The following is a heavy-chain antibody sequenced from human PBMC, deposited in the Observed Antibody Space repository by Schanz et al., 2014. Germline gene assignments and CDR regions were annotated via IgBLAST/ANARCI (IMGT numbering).Heavy chain of an antibody. CDR2: IKQHGTEK. CDR1: GFTFSSYW. V-gene: IGHV3-7*01. Sequence: VQLLESGGGVVQPGGSLRLSCAASGFTFSSYWMSWVRQAPGKGLEWVATIKQHGTEKYYVDSVKGRFTISRDNGKNSLYLQMNSLRAEDTAVYYCARDKGGYYPFDYWGQGTLVTVSS. CDR3: ARDKGGYYPFDY. J-gene: IGHJ4*02. D-gene: IGHD3-3*01.